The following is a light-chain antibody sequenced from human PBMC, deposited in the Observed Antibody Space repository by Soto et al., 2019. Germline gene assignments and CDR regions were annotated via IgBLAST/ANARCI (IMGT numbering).Light chain of an antibody. J-gene: IGKJ4*01. CDR1: QSVSSSE. Sequence: EIVLTQSPGTPSLSPGERATLSCRASQSVSSSELAWYQQKPDQAPRLLVYSASSRATGIPDRFSGSGSGTACTITISRLEPEAFSVYYCPHYGRSSPLPFGVGTKVAIK. CDR3: PHYGRSSPLP. V-gene: IGKV3-20*01. CDR2: SAS.